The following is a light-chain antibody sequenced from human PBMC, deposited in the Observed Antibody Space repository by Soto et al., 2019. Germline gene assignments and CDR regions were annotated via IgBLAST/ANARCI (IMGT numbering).Light chain of an antibody. V-gene: IGKV2-28*01. CDR2: LGS. Sequence: DIAMTQSPLSLSVTPGEPASISCRSSQSLLHGNGFNYLDWYLQKPGQSPQLLIYLGSNRASGVPARFSGSGSGTRFTLRISRVEAEDVGFYYCMQAQQIPRTFGQGTKVDIK. J-gene: IGKJ1*01. CDR1: QSLLHGNGFNY. CDR3: MQAQQIPRT.